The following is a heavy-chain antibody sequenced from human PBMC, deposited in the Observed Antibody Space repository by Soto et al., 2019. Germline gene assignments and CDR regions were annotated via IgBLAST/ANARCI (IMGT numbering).Heavy chain of an antibody. CDR3: VRGGGGGLFDP. J-gene: IGHJ5*02. CDR2: ISPGSRYP. V-gene: IGHV3-11*06. Sequence: WGSFRLSFACSGFTFGDSYMSWIRQAPGKGLEWLSYISPGSRYPAYADSVKGRFTISRDNAKRSLYLQMMSLTAEDTAIYYCVRGGGGGLFDPWGQGTMVTVSS. CDR1: GFTFGDSY. D-gene: IGHD2-15*01.